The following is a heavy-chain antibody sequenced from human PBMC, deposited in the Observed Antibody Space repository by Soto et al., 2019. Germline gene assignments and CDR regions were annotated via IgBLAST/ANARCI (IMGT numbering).Heavy chain of an antibody. CDR3: ARDFPLRRSPCSDITMTVIDY. V-gene: IGHV1-18*04. D-gene: IGHD3-22*01. J-gene: IGHJ4*02. CDR2: ISAYNGNT. CDR1: GYTFTSYG. Sequence: ASAKVSCKASGYTFTSYGISWVRQAPGQGLEWMGWISAYNGNTNYAQKLQGRVTMTTDTSTSTAYMELRSLRSDDTAVYYCARDFPLRRSPCSDITMTVIDYWGQGTLVTVSS.